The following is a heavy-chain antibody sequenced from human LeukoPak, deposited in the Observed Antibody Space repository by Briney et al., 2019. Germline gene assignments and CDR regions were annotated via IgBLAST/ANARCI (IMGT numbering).Heavy chain of an antibody. CDR3: ARGGRGSWYADY. V-gene: IGHV1-69*04. CDR2: MIPILGIA. D-gene: IGHD6-13*01. J-gene: IGHJ4*02. CDR1: GGTFSSYA. Sequence: VASVKVSCKASGGTFSSYAISWVRQAPGQGLEWMGRMIPILGIANYAQKFQGRVTLTADKSTSTAYMELSSLRSEDTAVYYCARGGRGSWYADYWGQGTLVTVSS.